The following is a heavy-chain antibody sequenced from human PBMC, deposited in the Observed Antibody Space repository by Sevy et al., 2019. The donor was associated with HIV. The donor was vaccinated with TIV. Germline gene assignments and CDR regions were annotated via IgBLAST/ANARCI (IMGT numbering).Heavy chain of an antibody. Sequence: GGSLRLSCAASGFTFSDYYMSWIRQAPGKGLEWVSYISSSGSTIYYADSVKGRFTISRDNAKNSLYLQMNSLRAEDTAVHYCATPLDSSSWYGRAFDIWGQGTMVTVSS. CDR1: GFTFSDYY. CDR2: ISSSGSTI. D-gene: IGHD6-13*01. CDR3: ATPLDSSSWYGRAFDI. J-gene: IGHJ3*02. V-gene: IGHV3-11*01.